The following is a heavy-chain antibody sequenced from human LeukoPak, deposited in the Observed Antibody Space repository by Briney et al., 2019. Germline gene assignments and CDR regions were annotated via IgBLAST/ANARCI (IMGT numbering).Heavy chain of an antibody. V-gene: IGHV4-59*01. CDR2: IYYSGST. CDR3: ARETRSSRSHYFDY. J-gene: IGHJ4*02. D-gene: IGHD6-13*01. CDR1: GGSISSYY. Sequence: SETLSLTCTVSGGSISSYYWSWIRQPPGKGLEWIGYIYYSGSTNYNPSLKSRVTISVDTSKNQFSLKLSSVTAADTAVYYCARETRSSRSHYFDYWGQGTLVTVSS.